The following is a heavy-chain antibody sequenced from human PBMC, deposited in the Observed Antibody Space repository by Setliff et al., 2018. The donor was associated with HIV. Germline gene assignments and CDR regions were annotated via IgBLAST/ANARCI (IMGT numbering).Heavy chain of an antibody. CDR3: ARIIGSDISGAQYYFDH. J-gene: IGHJ4*02. Sequence: SETLSLTCTVSGDSINSGSYYWGWIRQPPGKGLEWIGTIYNGGASHYNPSLKSRVIIFLDTSKNQFSLELTSVTAADTAVYYCARIIGSDISGAQYYFDHWGQGSLVTSPQ. CDR2: IYNGGAS. V-gene: IGHV4-39*07. CDR1: GDSINSGSYY. D-gene: IGHD1-20*01.